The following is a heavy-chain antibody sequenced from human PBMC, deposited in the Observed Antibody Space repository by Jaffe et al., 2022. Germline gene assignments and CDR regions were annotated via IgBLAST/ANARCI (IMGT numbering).Heavy chain of an antibody. V-gene: IGHV4-61*02. CDR2: IYTSGST. CDR1: GGSISSGSYY. Sequence: QVQLQESGPGLVKPSQTLSLTCTVSGGSISSGSYYWSWIRQPAGKGLEWIGRIYTSGSTNYNPSLKSRVTISVDTSKNQFSLKLSSVTAADTAVYYCARSRDSSGWYGGFDYWGQGTLVTVSS. CDR3: ARSRDSSGWYGGFDY. J-gene: IGHJ4*02. D-gene: IGHD6-19*01.